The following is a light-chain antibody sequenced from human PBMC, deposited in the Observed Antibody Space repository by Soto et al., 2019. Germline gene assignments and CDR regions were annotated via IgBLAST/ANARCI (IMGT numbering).Light chain of an antibody. J-gene: IGLJ2*01. CDR2: TND. Sequence: QSVLTQPPSASATPGQRVTISCSGSDSNVGINFVYWYQQLPGTAPKLLIYTNDQRPSGVPDRFAGSKSGTSASLAISGPRSEDEDDYYCAAWDDSLSGVVFGGGTKLTVL. CDR1: DSNVGINF. CDR3: AAWDDSLSGVV. V-gene: IGLV1-47*02.